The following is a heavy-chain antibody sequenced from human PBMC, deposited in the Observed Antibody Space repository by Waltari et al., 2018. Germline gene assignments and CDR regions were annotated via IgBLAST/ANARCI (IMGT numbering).Heavy chain of an antibody. CDR1: GFTFRNYD. CDR2: ISSTGKYI. CDR3: ARASDGAFHI. J-gene: IGHJ3*02. V-gene: IGHV3-21*01. Sequence: EEQLVESGGGLVKPGGSLRLSCAASGFTFRNYDMNWVRQAPGKGLEWVSSISSTGKYIYYADSMKGRFTISRDNAKNALFLQINSLRAEDTALYYCARASDGAFHIWGQGTMVTVSS. D-gene: IGHD2-21*01.